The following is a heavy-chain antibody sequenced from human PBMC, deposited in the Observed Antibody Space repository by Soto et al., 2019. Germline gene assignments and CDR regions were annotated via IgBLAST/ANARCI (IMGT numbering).Heavy chain of an antibody. CDR2: IITFVGKA. CDR1: GGTLSSYS. D-gene: IGHD5-12*01. V-gene: IGHV1-69*08. CDR3: ARVTGGHDSGGNYMDV. J-gene: IGHJ6*03. Sequence: QVQLVQSGPEVKKPGSSGKGSCKTSGGTLSSYSGSWVRQAPGQGLEWVGRIITFVGKANVAQQFQGRVTITANRSTDTTYMELRRLTSDDTAVHDCARVTGGHDSGGNYMDVWGTGTTVTVSS.